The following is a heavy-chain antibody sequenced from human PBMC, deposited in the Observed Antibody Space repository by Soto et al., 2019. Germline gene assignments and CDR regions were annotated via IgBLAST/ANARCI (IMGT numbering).Heavy chain of an antibody. CDR1: GDSISNLDYF. V-gene: IGHV4-30-4*01. J-gene: IGHJ4*02. CDR2: IYKSATT. Sequence: PSETLSLTCSVAGDSISNLDYFCAWIRQPPVQALEYIGYIYKSATTYYNPSFGSRVAISVDTSKYQFSLRVTSLTAADTAVYYCASRDPETSVDYWGQGTLVTVSS. D-gene: IGHD1-26*01. CDR3: ASRDPETSVDY.